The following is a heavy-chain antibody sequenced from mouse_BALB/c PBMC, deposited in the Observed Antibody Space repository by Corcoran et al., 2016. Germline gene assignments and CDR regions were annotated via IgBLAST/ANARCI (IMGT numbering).Heavy chain of an antibody. CDR1: GYTFTSYV. CDR3: AREVPGGYPFDY. V-gene: IGHV1S136*01. Sequence: EVQLQQSGPELVKPGASVKMSCKASGYTFTSYVIHWVKQKPGQGLEWIGYIYPYNDDIKYNEKFKGKATLTSDKSSSTAYMGLNSLTSEDSAVYYCAREVPGGYPFDYWGQGTTLAVSS. J-gene: IGHJ2*01. D-gene: IGHD2-2*01. CDR2: IYPYNDDI.